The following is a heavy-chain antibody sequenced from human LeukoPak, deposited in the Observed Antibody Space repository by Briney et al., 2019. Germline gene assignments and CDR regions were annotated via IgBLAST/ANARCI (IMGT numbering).Heavy chain of an antibody. CDR2: IYYSGST. CDR3: ARGPLWFGELSPFDY. Sequence: SETLSLTCTVSGGSISSYYWSWIRQPPGKGLEWIGYIYYSGSTNYNPSLKSRVTISVDTSKNQFSLKLSSVTAADTAVYYCARGPLWFGELSPFDYWGQGTLVTVSS. D-gene: IGHD3-10*01. CDR1: GGSISSYY. J-gene: IGHJ4*02. V-gene: IGHV4-59*01.